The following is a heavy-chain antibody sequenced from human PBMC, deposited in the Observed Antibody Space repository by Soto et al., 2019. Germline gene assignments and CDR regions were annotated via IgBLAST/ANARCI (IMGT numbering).Heavy chain of an antibody. CDR2: IWYDGSNK. J-gene: IGHJ6*02. V-gene: IGHV3-33*01. Sequence: QVQLVESGGGVVQPGRSLRLSCAASGFTFSSYGMHWVRQAPGEGLEWVAVIWYDGSNKYYADSVKGRFTISRDNSKNTLYLQMNSLRAEDTAVYYCARIWGAGDGMDVWGQGTTVTVSS. D-gene: IGHD7-27*01. CDR1: GFTFSSYG. CDR3: ARIWGAGDGMDV.